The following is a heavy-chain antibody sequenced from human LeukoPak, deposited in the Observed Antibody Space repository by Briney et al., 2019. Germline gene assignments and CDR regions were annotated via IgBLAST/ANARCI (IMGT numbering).Heavy chain of an antibody. Sequence: SETLSLTCTVSGGSISSYYWSWIRQPPGKGLEWIGYIYYSGSTNYNPSLKSRVTISVGTSKNQFSLKLSSVTAADTAVYYCASLDYYGSGYTFDYWGQGTLVTVSS. J-gene: IGHJ4*02. D-gene: IGHD3-10*01. V-gene: IGHV4-59*01. CDR2: IYYSGST. CDR1: GGSISSYY. CDR3: ASLDYYGSGYTFDY.